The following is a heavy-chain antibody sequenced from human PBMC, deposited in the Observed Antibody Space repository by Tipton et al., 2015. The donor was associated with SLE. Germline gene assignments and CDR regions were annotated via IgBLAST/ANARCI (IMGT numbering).Heavy chain of an antibody. D-gene: IGHD3-9*01. J-gene: IGHJ5*02. CDR1: GGSVSSGSYY. Sequence: TLSLTCTVSGGSVSSGSYYWSWIRQPPGKGLEWIGEINHSGSTNYNPSLKSRVTISVDTSKNQFSLKLSSVTAADTAVYYCARGPRYYDILTAYDLDPWGQGTLVTVSS. CDR3: ARGPRYYDILTAYDLDP. V-gene: IGHV4-39*07. CDR2: INHSGST.